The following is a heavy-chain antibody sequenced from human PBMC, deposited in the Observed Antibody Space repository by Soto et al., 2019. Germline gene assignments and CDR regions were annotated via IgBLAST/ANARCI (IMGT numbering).Heavy chain of an antibody. V-gene: IGHV3-74*01. J-gene: IGHJ6*02. CDR2: INSDGSST. Sequence: PGGSLRLSCAASGFTFSSYWMHWVRQAPGKGLVWVSRINSDGSSTSYADSVKGQFTISRDNAKNTLYLQMNSLRAEDTAVYYCARVRLFYYYYGMDVWGQGTTVTVSS. D-gene: IGHD2-21*01. CDR3: ARVRLFYYYYGMDV. CDR1: GFTFSSYW.